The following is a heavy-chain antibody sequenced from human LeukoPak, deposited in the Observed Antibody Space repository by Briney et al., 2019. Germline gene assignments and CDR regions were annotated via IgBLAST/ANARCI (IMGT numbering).Heavy chain of an antibody. CDR2: IFPSGTT. J-gene: IGHJ4*02. CDR1: GGSIISGTYY. V-gene: IGHV4-61*02. CDR3: ATGQDVPAENYFDY. Sequence: PSETLSLTCTVSGGSIISGTYYWSWIRQPAGKGLEWTGRIFPSGTTNYNPSLKSRVTISIDTSKNQFSLKLTSVTAADTAVYYCATGQDVPAENYFDYWRQGTLVTVSS. D-gene: IGHD2-2*01.